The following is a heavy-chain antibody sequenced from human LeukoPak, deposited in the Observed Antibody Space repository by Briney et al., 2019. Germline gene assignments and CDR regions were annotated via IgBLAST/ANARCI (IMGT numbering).Heavy chain of an antibody. D-gene: IGHD5-18*01. Sequence: ASVKVSCKASGYTFTGYYMHWVRQAPGQGLEWMGWINPNSGGTNYAQKFQGRVTMTRDTSISTAYMELSRLRSDDTAVYYCARRPWIQLSPGDDAFDIWGQGTMVTVSS. J-gene: IGHJ3*02. V-gene: IGHV1-2*02. CDR1: GYTFTGYY. CDR3: ARRPWIQLSPGDDAFDI. CDR2: INPNSGGT.